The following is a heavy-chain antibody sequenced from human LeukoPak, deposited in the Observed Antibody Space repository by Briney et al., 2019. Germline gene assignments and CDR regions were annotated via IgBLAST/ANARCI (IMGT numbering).Heavy chain of an antibody. V-gene: IGHV4-59*01. CDR1: GGSISSYY. Sequence: SETLSLTCTVSGGSISSYYWSWIRQPPGKGLEWSGYIYYSGSTNYNPSLKSRVTISVDTSKNQFSLKLSSVTAADTAVYYCARDRPGVRTQYGMDVWGQGTTVTVSS. J-gene: IGHJ6*02. D-gene: IGHD3-10*01. CDR3: ARDRPGVRTQYGMDV. CDR2: IYYSGST.